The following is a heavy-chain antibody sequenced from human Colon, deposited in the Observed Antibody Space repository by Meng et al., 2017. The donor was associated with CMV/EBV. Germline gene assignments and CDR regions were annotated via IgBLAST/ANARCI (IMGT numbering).Heavy chain of an antibody. CDR1: GYNFNIYG. Sequence: ASVQVSCKASGYNFNIYGIVWVRQAPGQGLEWMGWISGYNGNTNYAPKFQDRVTLTTDSSTSTAYMELRSLRSDDTAVYYCARGGHYDFWSGYYLNYYYYYGMDVWGQGTTVTVSS. D-gene: IGHD3-3*01. J-gene: IGHJ6*02. V-gene: IGHV1-18*01. CDR2: ISGYNGNT. CDR3: ARGGHYDFWSGYYLNYYYYYGMDV.